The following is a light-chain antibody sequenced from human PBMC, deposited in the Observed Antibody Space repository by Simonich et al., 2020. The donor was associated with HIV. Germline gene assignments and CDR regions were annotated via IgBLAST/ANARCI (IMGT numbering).Light chain of an antibody. CDR3: QQRSNWLT. V-gene: IGKV3D-20*02. CDR2: CAS. Sequence: EIVLTQSPGTLSLSPGERATLPCRASQSVCSSFLAWYQQKPGQAPRLLIYCASSRATGIPDRFSGSGSGTDFTLPISRLEPEDFAVYYCQQRSNWLTFGGGTKVEIK. J-gene: IGKJ4*01. CDR1: QSVCSSF.